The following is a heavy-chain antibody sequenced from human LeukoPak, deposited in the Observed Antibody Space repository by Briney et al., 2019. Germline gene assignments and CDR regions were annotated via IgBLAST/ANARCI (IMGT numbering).Heavy chain of an antibody. CDR2: ISDSGDGT. D-gene: IGHD1-26*01. J-gene: IGHJ4*02. V-gene: IGHV3-23*01. CDR3: AKSSGTFYSDY. CDR1: GFTFSSYA. Sequence: GGSLRLSCAASGFTFSSYAMRWVRQALGKGLEWVSSISDSGDGTYYADSVKGRFTISRDNSKNTLYLQMNSLRAEDTAVYYCAKSSGTFYSDYWGQGTLVTVSS.